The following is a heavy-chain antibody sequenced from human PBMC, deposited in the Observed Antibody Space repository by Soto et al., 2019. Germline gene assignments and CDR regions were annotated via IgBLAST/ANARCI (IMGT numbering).Heavy chain of an antibody. D-gene: IGHD3-3*01. V-gene: IGHV4-34*01. J-gene: IGHJ5*02. CDR1: GGSFSGYY. CDR2: INHSGST. Sequence: PSETLSLTCAVYGGSFSGYYWSWIRQPPGKGLEWIGEINHSGSTNYNPSLKSRVTISVDTSKNQFSLKLSSVTAADTAVYYCARSSTIFGVVIGHNWFDPWGQGTLVTVSS. CDR3: ARSSTIFGVVIGHNWFDP.